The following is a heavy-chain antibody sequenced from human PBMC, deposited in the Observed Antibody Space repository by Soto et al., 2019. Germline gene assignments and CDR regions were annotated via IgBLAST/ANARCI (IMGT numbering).Heavy chain of an antibody. J-gene: IGHJ1*01. D-gene: IGHD3-22*01. CDR2: IIPIFGTA. CDR1: GGTFSSYA. V-gene: IGHV1-69*06. CDR3: ATSQIVVVMNAEYFQH. Sequence: AASVKVSCKASGGTFSSYAISWVRQAPGQGLEWMGGIIPIFGTANYAQKFQGRVTITADKSTSTAYMELNSLRAEDTAVYYCATSQIVVVMNAEYFQHWGQGTLVTVSS.